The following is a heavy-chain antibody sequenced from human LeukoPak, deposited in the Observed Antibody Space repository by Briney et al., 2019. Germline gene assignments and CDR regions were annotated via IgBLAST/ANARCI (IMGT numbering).Heavy chain of an antibody. CDR2: IFYDGSLK. CDR1: GFTFTTYG. CDR3: AKEDSPGWYGVDY. Sequence: GSLRLSCAASGFTFTTYGMHWVRQAPGKGLQWVAFIFYDGSLKYYGDSVKGRFSISRDNSKNTVSLQMNSLRAEDTAVYYCAKEDSPGWYGVDYWGQGTLVTVSS. V-gene: IGHV3-30*02. J-gene: IGHJ4*02. D-gene: IGHD6-19*01.